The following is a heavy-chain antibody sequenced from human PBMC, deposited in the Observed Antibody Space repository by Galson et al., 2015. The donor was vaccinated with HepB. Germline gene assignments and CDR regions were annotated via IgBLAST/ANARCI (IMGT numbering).Heavy chain of an antibody. V-gene: IGHV3-15*07. CDR3: TTDRRGYSYGYYSDYYYMDV. CDR2: IKSKTDGGTT. CDR1: GFTFSNAW. J-gene: IGHJ6*03. D-gene: IGHD5-18*01. Sequence: SLRLSCAASGFTFSNAWMNWVRQAPGKGLEWVGRIKSKTDGGTTDYAAPVKGRFTISRDDSKNTLYLQMNSLKTEDTAVYYCTTDRRGYSYGYYSDYYYMDVWGKGTTVTVSS.